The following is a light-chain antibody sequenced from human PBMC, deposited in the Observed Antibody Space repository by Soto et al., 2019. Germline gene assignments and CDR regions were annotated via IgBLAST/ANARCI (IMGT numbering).Light chain of an antibody. CDR2: HAS. CDR3: QQGDRFPLN. J-gene: IGKJ4*01. CDR1: HDVSRW. Sequence: GDRVTITCRASHDVSRWLAWYQVKPGKAPKLLIYHASSLNTGVASRFSASGSGTDFTLTISSLQPDDFGTYFCQQGDRFPLNFGGGTKIEI. V-gene: IGKV1-12*01.